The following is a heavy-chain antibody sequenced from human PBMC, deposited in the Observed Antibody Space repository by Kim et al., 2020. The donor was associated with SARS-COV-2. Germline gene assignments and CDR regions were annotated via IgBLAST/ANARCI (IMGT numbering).Heavy chain of an antibody. V-gene: IGHV3-9*01. D-gene: IGHD3-22*01. CDR1: GFTFGDYV. J-gene: IGHJ1*01. Sequence: GGSLRLSCAASGFTFGDYVMHWVRHAPGKALEWVSGISWNSDSRGYADSVKGRFTISRDNAKNSLYLQMNSLRAEDTALYYCAKDTGYYYDGSGYSYF. CDR2: ISWNSDSR. CDR3: AKDTGYYYDGSGYSYF.